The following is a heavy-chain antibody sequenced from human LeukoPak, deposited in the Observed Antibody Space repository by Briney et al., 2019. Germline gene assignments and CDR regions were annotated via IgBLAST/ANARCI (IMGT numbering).Heavy chain of an antibody. V-gene: IGHV4-59*08. CDR1: GGSISSYY. J-gene: IGHJ4*02. CDR2: IYYSGST. CDR3: ARRGRSSVFDS. D-gene: IGHD3-16*01. Sequence: SETLSLTCTVSGGSISSYYWSWIRQPPGKGLEWIGYIYYSGSTNYNPSLKSRVTISVDTSKNQFSLKLSSVTAADTAVYYCARRGRSSVFDSWGQGTLVTVSS.